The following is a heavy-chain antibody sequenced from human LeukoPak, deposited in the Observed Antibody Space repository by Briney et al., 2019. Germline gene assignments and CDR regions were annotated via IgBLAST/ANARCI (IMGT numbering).Heavy chain of an antibody. J-gene: IGHJ4*02. V-gene: IGHV3-21*01. CDR3: ARSCGGDCYPDY. D-gene: IGHD2-21*02. CDR1: GFTFSGYS. CDR2: ISSSSSYI. Sequence: PGGSLRLSCAASGFTFSGYSMNWVRQAPGKGLEWVSSISSSSSYIYYADSVKGRFTISRDNAKNSLYLQMNSLRAEDTAVYYCARSCGGDCYPDYWGQGTLVTVSS.